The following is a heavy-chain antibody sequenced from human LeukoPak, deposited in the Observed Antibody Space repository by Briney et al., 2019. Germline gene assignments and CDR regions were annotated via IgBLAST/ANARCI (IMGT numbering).Heavy chain of an antibody. J-gene: IGHJ4*03. CDR3: ARIYYFGDNNWRYFDN. CDR1: GFAFSSYS. Sequence: GGSLRLSCAASGFAFSSYSMNWVRQAPGKGLEWVANIDPDGSEKQYGDSVKGRFTTSRDNAKNSLYLQMNSLRAEDTAIYYCARIYYFGDNNWRYFDNWGQGTLVTVSS. CDR2: IDPDGSEK. V-gene: IGHV3-7*01. D-gene: IGHD3-10*01.